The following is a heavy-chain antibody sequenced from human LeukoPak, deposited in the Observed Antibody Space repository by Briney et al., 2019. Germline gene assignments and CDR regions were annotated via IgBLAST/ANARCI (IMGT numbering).Heavy chain of an antibody. CDR3: ARVQFGGSYTSDAFDI. J-gene: IGHJ3*02. Sequence: GGSLRLSCAASGFTFSSYAMPWVRQAPGKGLEWVAVISYDGSNKYYADSVKGRFTISRDNSKNMLYLQMNSLRAEDTAVYYCARVQFGGSYTSDAFDIWGQGTMVTVSS. CDR2: ISYDGSNK. V-gene: IGHV3-30-3*01. D-gene: IGHD1-26*01. CDR1: GFTFSSYA.